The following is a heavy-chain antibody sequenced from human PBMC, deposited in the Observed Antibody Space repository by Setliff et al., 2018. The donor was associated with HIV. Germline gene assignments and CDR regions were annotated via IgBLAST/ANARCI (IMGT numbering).Heavy chain of an antibody. CDR2: IDWKGSST. Sequence: GGSLRLSCAASGFKFDEYGFSWVRQVPGKGLEWVCGIDWKGSSTGYADSVKGRFTISRDNAKNTLYMQMNSLRAEDTAVYYCARPYTVWVYGMDLWGQGTTVTVSS. J-gene: IGHJ6*02. D-gene: IGHD2-8*01. CDR1: GFKFDEYG. V-gene: IGHV3-20*04. CDR3: ARPYTVWVYGMDL.